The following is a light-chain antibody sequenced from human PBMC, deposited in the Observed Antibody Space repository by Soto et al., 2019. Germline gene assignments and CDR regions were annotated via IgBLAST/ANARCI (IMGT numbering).Light chain of an antibody. V-gene: IGKV3-20*01. CDR3: KQYGNSPIT. Sequence: DTVLTQSPGTLSLSPGERATLSCRASQSVRSRYLAWYQQKPGQAPRLLISGASSRATGIPDRFSGSGSGTDFTLTVSRLEPEDFALYYCKQYGNSPITFGQGTRLEIK. CDR1: QSVRSRY. J-gene: IGKJ5*01. CDR2: GAS.